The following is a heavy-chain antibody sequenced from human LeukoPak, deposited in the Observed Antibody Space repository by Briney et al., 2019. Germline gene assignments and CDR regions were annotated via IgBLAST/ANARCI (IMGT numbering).Heavy chain of an antibody. CDR1: GFTFSSYS. D-gene: IGHD5-24*01. Sequence: GGSLRLSCAASGFTFSSYSMNWVRQAPGKGLEWVAVISYDGSNKYYADSVKGRFTISRDNSKNTLYLQMNSLRAEDTAVYYCARDQGMATIQVYYWGQGTLVTVSS. CDR3: ARDQGMATIQVYY. V-gene: IGHV3-30*03. CDR2: ISYDGSNK. J-gene: IGHJ4*02.